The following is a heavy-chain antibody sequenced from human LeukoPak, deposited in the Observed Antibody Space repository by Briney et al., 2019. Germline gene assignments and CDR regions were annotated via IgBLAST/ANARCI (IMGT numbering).Heavy chain of an antibody. CDR1: GFTFSSYP. CDR3: AKVGYDILTGYYSPFDY. J-gene: IGHJ4*02. CDR2: ISGSGGST. V-gene: IGHV3-23*01. D-gene: IGHD3-9*01. Sequence: PGGSLRLSCVVSGFTFSSYPMSWVRQAPGKGLEWVSAISGSGGSTYYADSVKGRFTISRDNSKNTLYLQMNSLRAEDTAVYYCAKVGYDILTGYYSPFDYWGQGTLVTVSS.